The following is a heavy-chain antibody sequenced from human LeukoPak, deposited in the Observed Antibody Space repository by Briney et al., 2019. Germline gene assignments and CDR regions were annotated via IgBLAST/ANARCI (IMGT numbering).Heavy chain of an antibody. D-gene: IGHD3-10*01. Sequence: VGSLRLSCADSGFTFSTQWMYWVSQAPGKRYVYVSRMSVDGSLTSYAYSVRGRFTISRDNAKETLYLQMTSLRVEDTAVYSCASLLTPYHGSGGGGMDVWGQGTTVTVSS. V-gene: IGHV3-74*01. CDR2: MSVDGSLT. J-gene: IGHJ6*02. CDR1: GFTFSTQW. CDR3: ASLLTPYHGSGGGGMDV.